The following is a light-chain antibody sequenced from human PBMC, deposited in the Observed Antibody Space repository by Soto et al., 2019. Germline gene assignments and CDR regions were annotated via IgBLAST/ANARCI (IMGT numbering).Light chain of an antibody. CDR2: GAS. Sequence: DIQMTQSPSTLSASVGDRVTITCRASQTINNYLNWYQQKPGKAPKCLIYGASSLQSGVSSRFSGRGFGTEYTLTITNLQPEDFATYFCQQSYDSPPTFGPGTRGEI. J-gene: IGKJ4*01. CDR1: QTINNY. CDR3: QQSYDSPPT. V-gene: IGKV1-39*01.